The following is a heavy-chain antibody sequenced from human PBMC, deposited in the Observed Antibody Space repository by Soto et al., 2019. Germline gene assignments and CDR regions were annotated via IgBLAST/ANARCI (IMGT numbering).Heavy chain of an antibody. Sequence: EPQLLESGGGLGHPGGSLRLSCAASGFTFSSYAMSWVRQAPGKGLEWVAAISGSGVSTYYADSVRGRSTISRDNSNKTVDLQMNSLRAEDTAVYYCAKFYCISTMCQAPAAKSTGGFEIWGQGTLVTVSS. CDR2: ISGSGVST. CDR3: AKFYCISTMCQAPAAKSTGGFEI. D-gene: IGHD2-2*01. V-gene: IGHV3-23*01. J-gene: IGHJ3*02. CDR1: GFTFSSYA.